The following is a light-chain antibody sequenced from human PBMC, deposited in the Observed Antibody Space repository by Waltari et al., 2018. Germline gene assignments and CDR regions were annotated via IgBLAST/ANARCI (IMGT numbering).Light chain of an antibody. CDR3: QHYQNFSRA. Sequence: DIQMTQSPSSLSASVGDRVTITCRASQSISTFLNWYQQKPGKAPKLLIYASSNLQSEVPSRFSGSESGKDFTLTITSLQPDDVATYYCQHYQNFSRAFGQGTKVEI. V-gene: IGKV1-39*01. J-gene: IGKJ1*01. CDR2: ASS. CDR1: QSISTF.